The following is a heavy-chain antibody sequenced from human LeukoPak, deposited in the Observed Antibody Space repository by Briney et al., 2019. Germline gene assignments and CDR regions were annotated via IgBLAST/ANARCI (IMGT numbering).Heavy chain of an antibody. J-gene: IGHJ4*02. V-gene: IGHV3-30*02. CDR2: IRYDGSNI. CDR1: GFTFSSYG. D-gene: IGHD1-26*01. CDR3: AKDGRELLAHTLSNADY. Sequence: PGGSLRLSCAASGFTFSSYGMHWVRQAPGKGLEWVAFIRYDGSNIYYADSVKGRFTISRDNSKNTLYLQMNTLRAEDTAVYYCAKDGRELLAHTLSNADYWGQGTLVTVSS.